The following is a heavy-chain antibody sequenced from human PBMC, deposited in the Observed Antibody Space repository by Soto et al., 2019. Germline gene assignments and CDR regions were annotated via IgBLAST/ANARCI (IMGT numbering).Heavy chain of an antibody. D-gene: IGHD1-20*01. CDR3: GGHWYNY. CDR2: ISVPGGSA. CDR1: GVTFSSSA. V-gene: IGHV3-23*01. J-gene: IGHJ4*02. Sequence: LRLSCAAAGVTFSSSAMSWVRQAPGKGLEWVSLISVPGGSANYADSVRGRFTISIDNSKNTVYLQMNSLRAEDTAVYYCGGHWYNYWGQGTLVTVSS.